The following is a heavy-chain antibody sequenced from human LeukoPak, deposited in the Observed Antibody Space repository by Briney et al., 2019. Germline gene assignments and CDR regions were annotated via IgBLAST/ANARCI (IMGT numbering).Heavy chain of an antibody. D-gene: IGHD3-16*02. J-gene: IGHJ4*02. CDR1: GFTFSSHC. V-gene: IGHV3-7*01. Sequence: GGSLRLSCAASGFTFSSHCMNWARQAPGKGLEWVANIKQDGSEKYYVDSVKGRFTISRDNAKNSLYLHCARGTAGGVINWGIDYWGQGTLVTVSS. CDR2: IKQDGSEK. CDR3: DY.